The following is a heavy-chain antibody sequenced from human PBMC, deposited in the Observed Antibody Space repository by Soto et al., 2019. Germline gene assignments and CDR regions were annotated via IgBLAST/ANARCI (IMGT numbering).Heavy chain of an antibody. CDR1: GFIFSSYW. D-gene: IGHD3-16*01. V-gene: IGHV3-7*04. CDR3: ARDPVEGGDR. CDR2: IKHDGSQK. J-gene: IGHJ5*02. Sequence: EVQLVESGGGLVQPGGSLRLSCAASGFIFSSYWMTWVRQAPGKGLEWVAHIKHDGSQKYYVDSVKGRFTISRDKAKNSLFLQMNSLRVEDTAVYYCARDPVEGGDRWGQGTLVTVSS.